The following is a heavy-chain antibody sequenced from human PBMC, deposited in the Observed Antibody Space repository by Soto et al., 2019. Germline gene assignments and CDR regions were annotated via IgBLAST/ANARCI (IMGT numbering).Heavy chain of an antibody. J-gene: IGHJ4*02. CDR3: DGATTVTDY. Sequence: PGGSLRLSCAASGFTFSDHYMDWVRQAPGKGLEWVGRTRNKANSHTTEYAASVKGRFTISRDDSKNSLYLQMNSLKVEDTAVYYCDGATTVTDYWGQGALVTVSS. CDR1: GFTFSDHY. CDR2: TRNKANSHTT. V-gene: IGHV3-72*01. D-gene: IGHD4-17*01.